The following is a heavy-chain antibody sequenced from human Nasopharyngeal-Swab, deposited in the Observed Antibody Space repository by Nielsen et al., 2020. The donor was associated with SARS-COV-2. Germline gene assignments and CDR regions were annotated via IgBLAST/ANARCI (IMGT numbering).Heavy chain of an antibody. J-gene: IGHJ4*02. CDR2: IDPSDSYT. CDR1: GSSFTSYW. Sequence: GASLKISCEGSGSSFTSYWISWVRQMPGKGLEWMGMIDPSDSYTNYSPSFQGHVTISADKSISTAYLQWSSLKASDTAMYYCASSLVVLATTVNDYWGQGTLVTVSS. V-gene: IGHV5-10-1*01. CDR3: ASSLVVLATTVNDY. D-gene: IGHD2-15*01.